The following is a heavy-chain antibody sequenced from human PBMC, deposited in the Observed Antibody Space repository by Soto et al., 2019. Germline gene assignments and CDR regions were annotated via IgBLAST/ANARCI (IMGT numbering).Heavy chain of an antibody. J-gene: IGHJ4*02. Sequence: QVQLQESGPGLVKPSGTLSLTCAVSGDSVSGTHWWSWVRQPPEKGLEWVGEIHHSGSTNYNPSLXSXXIISVDKAKNQFALKLTSVTAADTAVYYCVRAPHYWGQGTLVTVSS. V-gene: IGHV4-4*02. CDR2: IHHSGST. CDR1: GDSVSGTHW. CDR3: VRAPHY.